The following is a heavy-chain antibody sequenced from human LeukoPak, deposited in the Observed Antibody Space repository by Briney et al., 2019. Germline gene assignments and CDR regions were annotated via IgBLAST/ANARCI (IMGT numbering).Heavy chain of an antibody. V-gene: IGHV4-39*01. CDR3: ARPPPDPSSGFYDYYFDY. CDR1: GGSITSSSYY. Sequence: PSETLSLICTVSGGSITSSSYYWDWIRQPPGKGLEWIGRIYYSGSTYYNSSLKSRVTISVDTSKNQFSLMLCSVTAADTAVSYCARPPPDPSSGFYDYYFDYWGQGTLVTVSS. CDR2: IYYSGST. J-gene: IGHJ4*02. D-gene: IGHD3-22*01.